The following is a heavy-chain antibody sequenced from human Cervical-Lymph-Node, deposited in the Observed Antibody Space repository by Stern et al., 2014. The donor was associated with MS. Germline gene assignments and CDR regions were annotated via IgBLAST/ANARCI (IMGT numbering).Heavy chain of an antibody. CDR1: GYTFTSYD. V-gene: IGHV1-8*01. CDR2: MNPNSGDT. D-gene: IGHD6-19*01. J-gene: IGHJ6*02. Sequence: AQLVESGAEVQKPGASVKVSCKASGYTFTSYDINWVRQATGQGLEWLGWMNPNSGDTGYPQKFQGRVTMTRNTSISTAYMELSSLRSEDTAVYYCASSTSSAHYYYYGMDVWGQGTTVTVSS. CDR3: ASSTSSAHYYYYGMDV.